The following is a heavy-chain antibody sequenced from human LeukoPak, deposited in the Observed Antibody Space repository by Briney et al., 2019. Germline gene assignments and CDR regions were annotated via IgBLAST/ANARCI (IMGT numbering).Heavy chain of an antibody. CDR1: GFTFSSYG. CDR3: AREVTIFTWFDP. CDR2: INHSGST. J-gene: IGHJ5*02. D-gene: IGHD3-9*01. V-gene: IGHV4-34*01. Sequence: GSLRLSCAASGFTFSSYGMSWVRRAPGKGLEWIGEINHSGSTNYNPSLKSRVTISVDTSKNQFSLKLSSVTAADTAVYYCAREVTIFTWFDPWGQGTLVTVSS.